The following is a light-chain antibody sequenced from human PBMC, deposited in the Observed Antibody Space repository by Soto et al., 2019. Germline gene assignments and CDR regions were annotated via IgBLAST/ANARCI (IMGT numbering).Light chain of an antibody. CDR2: EVS. CDR1: SSDVGGYNY. CDR3: SSYAGSNGV. V-gene: IGLV2-8*01. J-gene: IGLJ1*01. Sequence: QSVLTQPPSASVSPGQSVTISCPGASSDVGGYNYVSWYQQHPGKAPKLMVYEVSNRPSGVPDRFSGSKSGNTASLTVSGLQAEDEADYYCSSYAGSNGVFGTGTKVTVL.